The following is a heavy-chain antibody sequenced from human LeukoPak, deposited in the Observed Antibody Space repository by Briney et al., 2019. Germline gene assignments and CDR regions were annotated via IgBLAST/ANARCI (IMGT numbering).Heavy chain of an antibody. CDR1: GGSFSGYY. CDR3: ASWYGSGSYYNYFDY. D-gene: IGHD3-10*01. J-gene: IGHJ4*02. Sequence: SETLSLTCAVYGGSFSGYYWTWLRQPPGKGLEWIGYIYYSGSTYYNPSLKSRVTISVDTSKNQFSLKLSSVTAADTAVYYCASWYGSGSYYNYFDYWGQGTLVTVSS. V-gene: IGHV4-30-4*08. CDR2: IYYSGST.